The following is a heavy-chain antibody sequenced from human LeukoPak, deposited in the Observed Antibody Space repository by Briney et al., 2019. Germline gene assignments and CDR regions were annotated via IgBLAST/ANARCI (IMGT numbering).Heavy chain of an antibody. CDR3: AKDMTPCIAARLPLDY. V-gene: IGHV3-9*03. CDR1: GFTFDDYA. Sequence: PGRSLRLSCAASGFTFDDYAMHWVRQAPGKGLEWVSGISWNSGSIGYADSVKGRFTISRDNAKNSLYLQMNSLRAEDMALYYCAKDMTPCIAARLPLDYWGQGTLVTVSS. CDR2: ISWNSGSI. J-gene: IGHJ4*02. D-gene: IGHD6-6*01.